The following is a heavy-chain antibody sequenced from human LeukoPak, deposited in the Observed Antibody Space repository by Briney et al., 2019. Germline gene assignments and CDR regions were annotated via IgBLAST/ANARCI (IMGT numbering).Heavy chain of an antibody. Sequence: PGGSLRLSCAASGFTFSSYEMNWVRQAPGKGLEWVSYISSSGSTIYYADSVKGRFTTSRDNAKNSLYLQMNSLRAEDTAVYYCARERYDSSGFDYWGQGTLVTVSS. D-gene: IGHD3-22*01. V-gene: IGHV3-48*03. CDR3: ARERYDSSGFDY. J-gene: IGHJ4*02. CDR1: GFTFSSYE. CDR2: ISSSGSTI.